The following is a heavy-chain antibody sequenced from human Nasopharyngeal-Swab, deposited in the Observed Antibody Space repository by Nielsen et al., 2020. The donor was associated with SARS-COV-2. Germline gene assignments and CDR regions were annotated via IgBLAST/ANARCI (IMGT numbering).Heavy chain of an antibody. CDR3: SRANYYDDY. D-gene: IGHD3-22*01. CDR2: ISHSSSQT. Sequence: WIRQPPGKGLEWVSYISHSSSQTNYADSVKGRFTISRDNAKKTLYLQMNSLRAEDTAVYYCSRANYYDDYWGQGTLVTVSS. V-gene: IGHV3-11*06. J-gene: IGHJ4*02.